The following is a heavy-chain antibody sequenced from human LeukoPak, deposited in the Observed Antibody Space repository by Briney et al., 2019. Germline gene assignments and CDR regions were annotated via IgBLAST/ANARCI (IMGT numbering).Heavy chain of an antibody. V-gene: IGHV3-11*04. D-gene: IGHD2-2*01. CDR1: GFTFSDYH. CDR3: AKSPVGGYCSSTSCYAYYFDY. Sequence: GGSLRLSCAASGFTFSDYHMSWIRQAPGKGLEWVSYISSSGSTIYYADSVKGRFTISRDNAKNSLYLQMNSLRAEDTAVYYCAKSPVGGYCSSTSCYAYYFDYWGQGTLVTVSS. J-gene: IGHJ4*02. CDR2: ISSSGSTI.